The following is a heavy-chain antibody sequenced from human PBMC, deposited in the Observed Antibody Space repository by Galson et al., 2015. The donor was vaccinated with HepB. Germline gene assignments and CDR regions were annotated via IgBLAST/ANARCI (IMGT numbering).Heavy chain of an antibody. V-gene: IGHV3-23*01. D-gene: IGHD6-19*01. J-gene: IGHJ4*01. CDR2: ISGSGGST. Sequence: SLRLSCAASGFTYNNFAMSWVRQAPGKGLEWVSTISGSGGSTYYADSVKGRFTISRDNSKNTLDLQMSSLRAEDTAVYYCAKASKQCDYWGHGTLVTVSS. CDR1: GFTYNNFA. CDR3: AKASKQCDY.